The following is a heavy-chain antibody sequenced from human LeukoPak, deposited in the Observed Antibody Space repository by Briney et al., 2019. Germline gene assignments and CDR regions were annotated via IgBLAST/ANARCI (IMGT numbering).Heavy chain of an antibody. J-gene: IGHJ4*02. CDR3: ARGWGGLGWFFDY. CDR2: IWYDGSAK. D-gene: IGHD4-23*01. Sequence: PGGSLRLSCAAPGFTFSSFGIHWVRQAPGRGLEWVAIIWYDGSAKYFADSVKGRFTVSRDNSKNTLYLQMNSLRAEDTAVYYCARGWGGLGWFFDYWGQGTLVTVSS. V-gene: IGHV3-33*01. CDR1: GFTFSSFG.